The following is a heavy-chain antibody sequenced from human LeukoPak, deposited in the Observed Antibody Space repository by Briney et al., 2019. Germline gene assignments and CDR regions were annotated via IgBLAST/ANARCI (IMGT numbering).Heavy chain of an antibody. D-gene: IGHD4/OR15-4a*01. Sequence: SETLSLTCTVSGDSLRGYYWSWIRQPPGKGLEWIGYIYNTGEITDYSPSLKSRVTISVDTSKNQLSLRLNSVTTADTAVYFCARMGAIAGASANVDFWGQGTLVIVSS. V-gene: IGHV4-59*01. CDR2: IYNTGEIT. CDR3: ARMGAIAGASANVDF. CDR1: GDSLRGYY. J-gene: IGHJ4*02.